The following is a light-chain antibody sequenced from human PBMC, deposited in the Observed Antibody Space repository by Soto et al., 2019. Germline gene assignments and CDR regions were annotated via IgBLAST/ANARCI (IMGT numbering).Light chain of an antibody. CDR3: QQHANWPPLT. V-gene: IGKV3-15*01. J-gene: IGKJ4*01. Sequence: EVVMTQSPATLSVSPGERATLSCRASQNVRDQFVWYQQKPGQAPRLLIYAASTRATGIPARFSGSGSGTEFNLASSSLQSDDFAVYYCQQHANWPPLTFGGGTKVEIK. CDR1: QNVRDQ. CDR2: AAS.